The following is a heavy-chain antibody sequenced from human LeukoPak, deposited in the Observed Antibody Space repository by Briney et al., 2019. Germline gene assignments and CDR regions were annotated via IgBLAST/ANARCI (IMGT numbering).Heavy chain of an antibody. CDR2: IYTSGST. D-gene: IGHD3-22*01. J-gene: IGHJ4*02. V-gene: IGHV4-61*02. Sequence: PSETLSLTCTVSGGSISSGSYYWSWIRQPAGKGLEWFGRIYTSGSTNYNPSLKSRVTISVDTSKKQFSLKLSSVTAADTAVYYCARAAGRAFYYDSSGVFDYWGQGTLVTVS. CDR3: ARAAGRAFYYDSSGVFDY. CDR1: GGSISSGSYY.